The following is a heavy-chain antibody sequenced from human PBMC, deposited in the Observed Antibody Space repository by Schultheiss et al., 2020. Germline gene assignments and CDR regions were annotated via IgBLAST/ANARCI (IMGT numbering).Heavy chain of an antibody. CDR3: ARLWRNYYDSSGYIDY. CDR1: GYSISSGYY. J-gene: IGHJ4*02. Sequence: SETLSLTCAVSGYSISSGYYWGWIRQPPGKGLEWIGSIYYSGSTYYNPSLKSRVTISVDTSKNQFSLKLSSVTAADTAVYYCARLWRNYYDSSGYIDYWGQGTLVTVYS. V-gene: IGHV4-38-2*01. CDR2: IYYSGST. D-gene: IGHD3-22*01.